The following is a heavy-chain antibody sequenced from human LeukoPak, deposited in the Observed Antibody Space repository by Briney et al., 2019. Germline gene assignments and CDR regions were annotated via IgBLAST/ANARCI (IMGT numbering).Heavy chain of an antibody. D-gene: IGHD6-13*01. Sequence: PGGSLRLSCAASGFTFSSYAMSWVRQAPGKGLEWVSAISGSGGSTYYADSVKGRFTISRDNSKNTLYLQMNSLRAEDTAVYYCAKGWARTDRHSSSWKSPRGGPRPLYYFDYWGQGTLVTVSS. CDR1: GFTFSSYA. CDR2: ISGSGGST. V-gene: IGHV3-23*01. CDR3: AKGWARTDRHSSSWKSPRGGPRPLYYFDY. J-gene: IGHJ4*02.